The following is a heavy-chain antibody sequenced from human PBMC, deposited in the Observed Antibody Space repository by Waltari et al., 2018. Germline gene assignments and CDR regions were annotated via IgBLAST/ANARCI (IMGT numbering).Heavy chain of an antibody. D-gene: IGHD5-18*01. Sequence: EVQLVESGGALVHPGGSLRLSCAASGFTFRSNHMAWVRQAPGKGREWVSIIYAAGSTYYADSVMGRFTISRDNSKNTLHLQMNSLRSEDTAIYYCATARDEETAMVYFDHWGEGSLVSVSS. CDR3: ATARDEETAMVYFDH. CDR2: IYAAGST. J-gene: IGHJ4*02. CDR1: GFTFRSNH. V-gene: IGHV3-66*02.